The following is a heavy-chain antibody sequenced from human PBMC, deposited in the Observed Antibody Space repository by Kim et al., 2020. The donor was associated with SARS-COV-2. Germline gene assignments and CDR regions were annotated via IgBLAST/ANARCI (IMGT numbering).Heavy chain of an antibody. J-gene: IGHJ3*01. V-gene: IGHV3-23*01. CDR3: AKGAEYSGGSYAKVNVFDL. CDR2: ISGSGGST. Sequence: GGSLRLSCAASEFPFSTYAMSWVRQAPGKGLEWVSGISGSGGSTNYADSVKGRFTISRDNSKNTLYLQMNSLRAEDTAVYYCAKGAEYSGGSYAKVNVFDLWGQGTTVTVSA. CDR1: EFPFSTYA. D-gene: IGHD2-15*01.